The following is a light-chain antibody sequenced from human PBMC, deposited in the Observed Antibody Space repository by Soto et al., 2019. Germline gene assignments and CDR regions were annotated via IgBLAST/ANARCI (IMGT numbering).Light chain of an antibody. V-gene: IGLV2-8*01. CDR3: SSYAGNSFI. J-gene: IGLJ2*01. Sequence: QSALTQPPSASGSPGQSVTISCTGTSSDVGRYNFVSWYQQHPGKAPKLMISEVSKRPSGVPDRFSGSKSGNTASLTVSGLQGEDESDYYCSSYAGNSFIFGGGTKLTVL. CDR1: SSDVGRYNF. CDR2: EVS.